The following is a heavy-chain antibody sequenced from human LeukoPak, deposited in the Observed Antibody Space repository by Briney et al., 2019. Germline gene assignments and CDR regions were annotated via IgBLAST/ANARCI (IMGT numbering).Heavy chain of an antibody. V-gene: IGHV4-4*02. CDR2: IFHSGST. CDR3: ARHVVASSPLAY. Sequence: SGTLSLTCAVSGGSISSSDWWSWVRQPPGKGLEWIGEIFHSGSTNYNPPLKSRVTISVDTSKNQFSLKLSSVTAADTAVYYCARHVVASSPLAYWGQGTLVTVSS. CDR1: GGSISSSDW. D-gene: IGHD2-21*01. J-gene: IGHJ4*02.